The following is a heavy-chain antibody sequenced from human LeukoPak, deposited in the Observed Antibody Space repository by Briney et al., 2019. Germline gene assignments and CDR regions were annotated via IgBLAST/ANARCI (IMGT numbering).Heavy chain of an antibody. CDR1: GGSISSTSHY. CDR3: AKTGDSSAWFNWFDP. J-gene: IGHJ5*02. Sequence: PSETLSLTCTVSGGSISSTSHYWGWIRQPPGKDLEWIGSFHYSGSTSYDPSLTSRVTISVDTSKNQFSLKLSSVTAADTAVYYCAKTGDSSAWFNWFDPWGQGTLVTVSS. D-gene: IGHD6-19*01. CDR2: FHYSGST. V-gene: IGHV4-39*07.